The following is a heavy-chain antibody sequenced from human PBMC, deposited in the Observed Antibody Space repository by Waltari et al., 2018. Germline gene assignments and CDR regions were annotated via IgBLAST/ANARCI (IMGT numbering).Heavy chain of an antibody. V-gene: IGHV4-39*01. CDR1: GGSISSSSYY. D-gene: IGHD1-26*01. CDR3: ASLVGATLHFDY. Sequence: QLQLQESGPGLVKPSETLSFTCTVSGGSISSSSYYWGWIRQPPGKGLEWIGSIYYSGSTSYNPSLKSRVTISVDTSKNQFSLKLSSVTAADTAVYYCASLVGATLHFDYWGQGTLVTVSS. CDR2: IYYSGST. J-gene: IGHJ4*02.